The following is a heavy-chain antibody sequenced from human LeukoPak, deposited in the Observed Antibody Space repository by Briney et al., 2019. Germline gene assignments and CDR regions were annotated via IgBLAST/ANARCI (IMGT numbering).Heavy chain of an antibody. CDR2: INPNSGGT. V-gene: IGHV1-2*02. CDR3: ARGHYDILTGYYGY. D-gene: IGHD3-9*01. CDR1: GYTFTSYY. Sequence: ASVKVSCKTSGYTFTSYYMHWVRQAPGQGLEWMGWINPNSGGTNYAQKFQGRVTMTRDTSISTAYMELSRLRSDDTAVYYCARGHYDILTGYYGYWGQGTLVTVSS. J-gene: IGHJ4*02.